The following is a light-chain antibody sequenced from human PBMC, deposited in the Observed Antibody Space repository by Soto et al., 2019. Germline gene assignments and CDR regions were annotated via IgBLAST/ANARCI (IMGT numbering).Light chain of an antibody. CDR1: QSVSSN. J-gene: IGKJ5*01. CDR3: QQYDSSPPIT. Sequence: EIVMTQSPATLSVSPGERATLSCRASQSVSSNLAWYQQKPGQAPRLLIFGVSNRAAGIPARFSGSGSGTDFTLTISGLEPEDFAVYYCQQYDSSPPITFGQGTRLEIK. CDR2: GVS. V-gene: IGKV3-15*01.